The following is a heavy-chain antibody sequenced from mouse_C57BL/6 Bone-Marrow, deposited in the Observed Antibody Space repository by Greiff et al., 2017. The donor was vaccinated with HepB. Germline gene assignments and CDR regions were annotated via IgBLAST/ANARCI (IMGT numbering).Heavy chain of an antibody. CDR1: GFNIKDDY. Sequence: VQLKESGAELVRPGASVKLSCTASGFNIKDDYMHWVKQRPEQGLEWIGWIDPENGDTEYASKFQGKATITADTSSNTAYLQLSSLTSEDTAVYYCTRFTTVVARAMDYWGQGTSVTVSS. V-gene: IGHV14-4*01. CDR3: TRFTTVVARAMDY. D-gene: IGHD1-1*01. J-gene: IGHJ4*01. CDR2: IDPENGDT.